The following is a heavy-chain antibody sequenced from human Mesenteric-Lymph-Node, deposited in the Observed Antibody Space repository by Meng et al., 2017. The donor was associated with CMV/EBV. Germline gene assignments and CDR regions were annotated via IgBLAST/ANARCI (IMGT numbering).Heavy chain of an antibody. CDR2: IYPGDSDT. CDR3: ARVGSKGGNYFDN. J-gene: IGHJ4*02. V-gene: IGHV5-51*01. D-gene: IGHD1-26*01. Sequence: GESLKISCKGSEYRFTNYWIGWVRQMPGKGLEWMGIIYPGDSDTRYSPSLQGQFTISADKSINIAYLQWSSLKASDSAMYYCARVGSKGGNYFDNWGQGTLVTVSS. CDR1: EYRFTNYW.